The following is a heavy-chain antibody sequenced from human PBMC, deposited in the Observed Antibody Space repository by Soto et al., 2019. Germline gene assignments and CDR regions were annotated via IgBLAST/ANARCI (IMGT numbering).Heavy chain of an antibody. CDR3: ARTPYYDFWSGYSTNWFDP. CDR1: GYSFTSYW. V-gene: IGHV5-10-1*01. J-gene: IGHJ5*02. Sequence: GESLKISCKGSGYSFTSYWISWVRQMLGKGLEWMGRIDPSDSYTNYSPSFQGHVTISADKSISTAYLQWSSLKASDTAMYYCARTPYYDFWSGYSTNWFDPWGQGTLVTVSS. CDR2: IDPSDSYT. D-gene: IGHD3-3*01.